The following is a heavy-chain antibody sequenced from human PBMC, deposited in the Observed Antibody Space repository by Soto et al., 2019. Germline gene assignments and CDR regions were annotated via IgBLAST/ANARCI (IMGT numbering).Heavy chain of an antibody. Sequence: EVQLVESEGGLVQPGGSLRLSCAASGLTFNNYWMSWVRQAPGKGLEWVASINQDGTLKYYVDSVKGRFTISRDNAQNSFFLQMISLRAEDTAVYYCARWQSSGWYLDVWGQGTLLSVSS. J-gene: IGHJ4*02. CDR1: GLTFNNYW. V-gene: IGHV3-7*03. CDR3: ARWQSSGWYLDV. D-gene: IGHD6-19*01. CDR2: INQDGTLK.